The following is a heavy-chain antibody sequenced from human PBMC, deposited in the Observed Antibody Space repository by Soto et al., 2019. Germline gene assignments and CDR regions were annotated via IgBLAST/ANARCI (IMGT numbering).Heavy chain of an antibody. V-gene: IGHV4-39*07. J-gene: IGHJ4*02. CDR1: GGSISSSSYY. Sequence: SETLSLTCTVSGGSISSSSYYWGWIRQPPGKGPEWIGSIYYSGSTYYNPSLKSRVTISVDTAKNQFSLKLSSVTAADTAVYYCARPTAAAGTIDYWGQGTLVTVSS. D-gene: IGHD6-13*01. CDR3: ARPTAAAGTIDY. CDR2: IYYSGST.